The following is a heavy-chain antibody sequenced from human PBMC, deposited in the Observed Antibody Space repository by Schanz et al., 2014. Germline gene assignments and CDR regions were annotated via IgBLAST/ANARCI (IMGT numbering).Heavy chain of an antibody. V-gene: IGHV1-46*01. D-gene: IGHD5-12*01. CDR3: ARGGGPEDVFDM. CDR1: GYTFTTYY. Sequence: QVQLVQSGAEVKKPGASVKVSCKASGYTFTTYYIHWVRQAPGQGLEWMGIINPSGGTTKYAQRFQGRVTMTWDTSTSTVSMKRSSLRSDDTAVYYCARGGGPEDVFDMWGQGTILTVSS. CDR2: INPSGGTT. J-gene: IGHJ3*02.